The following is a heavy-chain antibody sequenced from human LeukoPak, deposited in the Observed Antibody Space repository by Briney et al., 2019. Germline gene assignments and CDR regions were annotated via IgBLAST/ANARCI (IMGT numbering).Heavy chain of an antibody. CDR3: ARSTRGVDGSGSYPRWFDP. CDR1: GFTFSSYS. Sequence: GGSLRLSCAASGFTFSSYSMNWIRQAPGKGLEWVSSISSSSSYIYYADSVKGRFTTSRDNAKNSLYLQMNSLRAEDTAVYYCARSTRGVDGSGSYPRWFDPWGQGTLVTVSS. D-gene: IGHD3-10*01. J-gene: IGHJ5*02. V-gene: IGHV3-21*01. CDR2: ISSSSSYI.